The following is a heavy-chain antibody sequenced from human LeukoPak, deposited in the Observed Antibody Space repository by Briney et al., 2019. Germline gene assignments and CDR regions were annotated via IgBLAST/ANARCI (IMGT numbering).Heavy chain of an antibody. Sequence: QSGGSLRLSCAASGFTFNSHGMNWVRQAPGKGLEWISYISSSGSTIYNADSVKGRFTISRDNARNSLYLQMNSLRAEDTAVYYCARSLYKIDSSGYYYYDYWGQGTLVTASS. CDR3: ARSLYKIDSSGYYYYDY. CDR2: ISSSGSTI. D-gene: IGHD3-22*01. V-gene: IGHV3-48*03. J-gene: IGHJ4*02. CDR1: GFTFNSHG.